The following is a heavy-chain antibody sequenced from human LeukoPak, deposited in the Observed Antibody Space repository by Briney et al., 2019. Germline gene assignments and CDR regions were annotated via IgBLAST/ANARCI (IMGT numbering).Heavy chain of an antibody. CDR1: GFTFSSHD. CDR3: GKDPSTSVAADWFDP. CDR2: ISGANT. J-gene: IGHJ5*02. D-gene: IGHD6-19*01. V-gene: IGHV3-23*01. Sequence: GGSLRLSCAASGFTFSSHDMTWVRQAPGGGLEWVSSISGANTYYTDSVKGRFTISRDNSKNTLYLYMNSLRADDSAVYYCGKDPSTSVAADWFDPRGQGALVTVSS.